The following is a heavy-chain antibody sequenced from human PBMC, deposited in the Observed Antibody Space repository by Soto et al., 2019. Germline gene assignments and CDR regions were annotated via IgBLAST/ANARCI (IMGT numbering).Heavy chain of an antibody. V-gene: IGHV1-3*04. CDR3: ARDFNWAFDV. CDR2: INTGNGNT. Sequence: QVPVLQSGAEVKRPGAAVKVPCKASGYTFTTNAMHWVRRAPGQGLEWMGWINTGNGNTKSSQKFQGRIIITRDTSASTASMELSSLTVEDTAVYYCARDFNWAFDVWGQGTVVTVSS. J-gene: IGHJ3*01. D-gene: IGHD7-27*01. CDR1: GYTFTTNA.